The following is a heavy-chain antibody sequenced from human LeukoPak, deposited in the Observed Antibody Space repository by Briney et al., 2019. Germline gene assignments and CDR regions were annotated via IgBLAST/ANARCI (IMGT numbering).Heavy chain of an antibody. Sequence: ASVKASCKASGYTFTSYGISWVRQAPGQGLEWMGWISAYNGNTNYAQKLQGRVTMTTDTSTSTAYMELRSLRSDDTAVYYCARDSTSYYYDSSGYYYFDYWGQGTLVTVSS. CDR2: ISAYNGNT. CDR1: GYTFTSYG. V-gene: IGHV1-18*01. CDR3: ARDSTSYYYDSSGYYYFDY. J-gene: IGHJ4*02. D-gene: IGHD3-22*01.